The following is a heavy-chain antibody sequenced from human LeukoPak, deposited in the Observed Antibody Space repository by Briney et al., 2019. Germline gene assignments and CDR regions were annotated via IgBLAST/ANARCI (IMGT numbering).Heavy chain of an antibody. CDR3: AKNGDRGAYCSGGTCYPYYYHYMDV. CDR1: GFTFSSYS. J-gene: IGHJ6*03. V-gene: IGHV3-21*01. Sequence: GGSLRLSCATSGFTFSSYSMNWVRQAPGKGLEWVSVISGSGDNIYYADSVKGRFTISRDNGKNSLFLQMNSLRAEDTAVYYCAKNGDRGAYCSGGTCYPYYYHYMDVWGKGTTVTISS. D-gene: IGHD2-15*01. CDR2: ISGSGDNI.